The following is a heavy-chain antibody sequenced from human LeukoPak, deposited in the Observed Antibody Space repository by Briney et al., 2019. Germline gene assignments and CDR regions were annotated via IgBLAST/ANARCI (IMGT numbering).Heavy chain of an antibody. J-gene: IGHJ4*02. V-gene: IGHV3-21*01. D-gene: IGHD4/OR15-4a*01. CDR1: GFTFSNYL. CDR2: IGTTGNYI. Sequence: PEGSLRLSCAASGFTFSNYLMNWVRQAPGKGLEWVSSIGTTGNYIYYSDSVKGRFTISRDNAKDSLFLQMNSLRTEDTGVYYCARGLTSFDYWGQGTLVTVSS. CDR3: ARGLTSFDY.